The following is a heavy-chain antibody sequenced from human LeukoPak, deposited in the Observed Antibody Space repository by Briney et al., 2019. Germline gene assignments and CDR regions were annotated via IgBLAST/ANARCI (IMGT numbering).Heavy chain of an antibody. V-gene: IGHV3-23*01. CDR3: AKDLGRGYYDSSGYRNQIDY. J-gene: IGHJ4*02. Sequence: GGSLRLSCVASGFTFSNYVMYWVRQVPGKGLEGVLGIIGTSSYTYSADFVKGRFTISRDNSMNTLWLQMNSLRVEDTAVYYCAKDLGRGYYDSSGYRNQIDYWGQGTLVTVSS. CDR1: GFTFSNYV. D-gene: IGHD3-22*01. CDR2: IIGTSSYT.